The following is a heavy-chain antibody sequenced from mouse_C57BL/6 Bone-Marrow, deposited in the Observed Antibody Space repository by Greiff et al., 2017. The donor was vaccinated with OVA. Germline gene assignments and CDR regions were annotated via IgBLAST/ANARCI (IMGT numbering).Heavy chain of an antibody. CDR2: IHPNSGST. D-gene: IGHD1-1*01. CDR1: GYTFTSYW. CDR3: ARNKDFYYYGSRNVGGPWYFDV. V-gene: IGHV1-64*01. Sequence: QVQLQQPGAELVKPGASVKLSCKASGYTFTSYWMHWVKQRPGQGLEWIGMIHPNSGSTNYNEKFKSKATLTVDKSSSTAYMQLSSLTSEDSAVYYCARNKDFYYYGSRNVGGPWYFDVWGTGTTVTVSS. J-gene: IGHJ1*03.